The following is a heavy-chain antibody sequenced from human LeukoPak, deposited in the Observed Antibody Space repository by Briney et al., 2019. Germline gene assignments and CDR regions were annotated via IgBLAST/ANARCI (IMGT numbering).Heavy chain of an antibody. Sequence: PGGSLRLSCAASGFTFSTYWMGWVRQAPGKGLEWVAKIKPDGSEKDHVDSVKGRFTISRDNAKNSLYLQLNSLRAEDTAVYYCARSRFYFDHWGQGTLVTVSS. CDR1: GFTFSTYW. CDR3: ARSRFYFDH. CDR2: IKPDGSEK. J-gene: IGHJ4*02. V-gene: IGHV3-7*01.